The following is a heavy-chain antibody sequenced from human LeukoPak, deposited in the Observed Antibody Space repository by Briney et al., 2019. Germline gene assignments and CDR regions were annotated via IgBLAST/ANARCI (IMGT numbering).Heavy chain of an antibody. V-gene: IGHV4-59*01. J-gene: IGHJ4*02. Sequence: SETLSLTCTVSGGSISSYYWSWIRQPPGKGLEWIGYIYYSGSTNYNPSLKSRVTISVDTSKNQFSLELSSVTAADTAVYYCARSVRPGTDFGYWGQGTLVTVSS. CDR1: GGSISSYY. CDR2: IYYSGST. CDR3: ARSVRPGTDFGY.